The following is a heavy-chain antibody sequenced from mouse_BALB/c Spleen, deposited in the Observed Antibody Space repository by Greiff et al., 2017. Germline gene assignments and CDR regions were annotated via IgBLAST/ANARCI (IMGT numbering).Heavy chain of an antibody. D-gene: IGHD1-1*02. CDR2: INPSTGYT. Sequence: VQGVESGAELAKPGASVKMSCKASGYTFTSYWMHWVKQRPGQGLEWIGYINPSTGYTEYNQKFKDKATLTADKSSSTAYMQLSSLTSEDSAVYYCARGDYSGTLDYWGQGTTLTVSS. J-gene: IGHJ2*01. CDR3: ARGDYSGTLDY. V-gene: IGHV1-7*01. CDR1: GYTFTSYW.